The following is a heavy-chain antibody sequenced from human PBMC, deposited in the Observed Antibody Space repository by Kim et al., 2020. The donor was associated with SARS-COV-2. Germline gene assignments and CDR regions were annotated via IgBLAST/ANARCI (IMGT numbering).Heavy chain of an antibody. Sequence: TNYANSVKARFTSSRDNSKNTLYLQMNSLRAEDTAVYYCAIFDYGDQFDYWGQGTLVTVSS. J-gene: IGHJ4*02. CDR2: T. D-gene: IGHD4-17*01. CDR3: AIFDYGDQFDY. V-gene: IGHV3-53*01.